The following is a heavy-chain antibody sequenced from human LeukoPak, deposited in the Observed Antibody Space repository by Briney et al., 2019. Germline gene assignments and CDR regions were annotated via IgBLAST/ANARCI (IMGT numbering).Heavy chain of an antibody. CDR1: GFTFTSSA. Sequence: ASVKVSCKASGFTFTSSAMQWVRQARGQRLEGIGWIVVGSGNTNYAQKFQERVTITRDMSTSTAYMELSSLRSEDTAVYYCAASDPHSSSWYGAPYYGMDVWGQGTTVTVSS. J-gene: IGHJ6*02. V-gene: IGHV1-58*02. CDR3: AASDPHSSSWYGAPYYGMDV. D-gene: IGHD6-13*01. CDR2: IVVGSGNT.